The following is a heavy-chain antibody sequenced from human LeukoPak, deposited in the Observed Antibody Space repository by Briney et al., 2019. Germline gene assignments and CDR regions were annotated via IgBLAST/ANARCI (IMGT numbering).Heavy chain of an antibody. CDR1: GYTFTSYY. D-gene: IGHD1-26*01. V-gene: IGHV1-46*03. J-gene: IGHJ4*02. Sequence: ASVKVSCKASGYTFTSYYMHWVRQAPGQGLEWMGVINPTGDSTNHAQKFQGRVTMTRDTSTSKVYMELTGLTSEDTAVYYCARDWELGYWGQGTLVTVSS. CDR3: ARDWELGY. CDR2: INPTGDST.